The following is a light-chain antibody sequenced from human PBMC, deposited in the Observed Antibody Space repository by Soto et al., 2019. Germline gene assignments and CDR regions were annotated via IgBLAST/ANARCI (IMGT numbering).Light chain of an antibody. J-gene: IGKJ1*01. V-gene: IGKV1-5*03. CDR1: QTISSW. Sequence: DIQMTQSPSTLSASVGDRVTITCRASQTISSWLAWYQQKPGKAPKLLIYKASSLDSGIPSRFSGNGSGTEFTLTINILQPDDFATYYCQQYNDYSTFGQGTKVEIK. CDR3: QQYNDYST. CDR2: KAS.